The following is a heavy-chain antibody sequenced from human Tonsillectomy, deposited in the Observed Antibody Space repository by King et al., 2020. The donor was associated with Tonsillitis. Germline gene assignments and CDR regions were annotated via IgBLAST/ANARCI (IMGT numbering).Heavy chain of an antibody. CDR2: ISSEVKKK. Sequence: MHWIRQAPGKGLEWVAVISSEVKKKSYGDPVKVRSTISRDKSNNTLYLRMNSLIVEDTAVDYCAKDNVAEWEPYYFDYWGQGTLVNVSS. CDR3: AKDNVAEWEPYYFDY. J-gene: IGHJ4*02. D-gene: IGHD1-26*01. V-gene: IGHV3-30*18.